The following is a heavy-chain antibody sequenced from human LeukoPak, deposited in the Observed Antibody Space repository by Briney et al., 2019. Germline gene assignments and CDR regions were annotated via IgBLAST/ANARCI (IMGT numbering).Heavy chain of an antibody. D-gene: IGHD5-24*01. CDR1: GFTFSNYA. CDR2: LTGRGDSA. V-gene: IGHV3-23*01. CDR3: AKRGNTISFFDP. Sequence: GGSLRLSCGASGFTFSNYAMYWVRQAPGKGLEWVSGLTGRGDSAYYADSVKGRFTISRDNSKNTLYLEMNSLRADDTAVYYCAKRGNTISFFDPWGQGTLVTVSS. J-gene: IGHJ5*02.